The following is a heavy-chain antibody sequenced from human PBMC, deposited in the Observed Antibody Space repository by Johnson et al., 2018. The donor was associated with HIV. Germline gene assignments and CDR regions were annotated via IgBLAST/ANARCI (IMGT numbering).Heavy chain of an antibody. D-gene: IGHD3-10*01. CDR3: ARGYYYGSGSYYNSGAFDI. CDR2: IGSAGDT. Sequence: VQLVESGGGVVQPGRSLRLSCAASGFTFSSYGMHWVRQATGKGLEWVSAIGSAGDTYYPGSVKGRFTISRENAKNSLYLQMNSLTAGDTAVYYCARGYYYGSGSYYNSGAFDIWGQGTMVTVSS. CDR1: GFTFSSYG. J-gene: IGHJ3*02. V-gene: IGHV3-13*01.